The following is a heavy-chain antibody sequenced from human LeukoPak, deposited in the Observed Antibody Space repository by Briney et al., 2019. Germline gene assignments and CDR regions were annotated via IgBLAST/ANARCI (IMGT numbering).Heavy chain of an antibody. CDR2: ISGDEIWT. CDR3: AREYNSGPKQTDAFDI. Sequence: GGSLRLSCAASGFTLSNHWMHWVRHAPGKGLVWVSRISGDEIWTSYADSVKGRFIISRDNAKDTLYLQMNSLRTEDTAVYYCAREYNSGPKQTDAFDIWGQGTMVTVSS. J-gene: IGHJ3*02. CDR1: GFTLSNHW. V-gene: IGHV3-74*01. D-gene: IGHD3-22*01.